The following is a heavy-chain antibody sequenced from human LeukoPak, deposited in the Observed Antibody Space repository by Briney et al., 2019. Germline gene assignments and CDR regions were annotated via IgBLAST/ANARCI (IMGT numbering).Heavy chain of an antibody. V-gene: IGHV3-7*01. J-gene: IGHJ4*02. CDR3: ARDDSSGYYDY. Sequence: PGGSLRHSCAASGFTFSSYWMSWVRQAPGKGLEWVANIKQDGSEKYYVDSVKGRFTISRDNAKNSLYLQMNSLRAEDTAVYYCARDDSSGYYDYWGQGTLVTVSS. CDR1: GFTFSSYW. CDR2: IKQDGSEK. D-gene: IGHD3-22*01.